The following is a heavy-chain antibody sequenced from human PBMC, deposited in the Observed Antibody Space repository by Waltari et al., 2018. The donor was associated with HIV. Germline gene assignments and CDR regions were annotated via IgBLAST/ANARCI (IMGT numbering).Heavy chain of an antibody. CDR3: ASLYNYVWGSPPPFDY. CDR1: GFTFSSYW. D-gene: IGHD3-16*01. V-gene: IGHV3-74*01. CDR2: MNSDGSST. J-gene: IGHJ4*02. Sequence: EVQLVESGGGLVQPGGSLRLSCAASGFTFSSYWMHWVRQAPGKGLVWVASMNSDGSSTNYADAVKGRFTISRDNAKNTVYLQMNSLRAEDTALYYCASLYNYVWGSPPPFDYWGQGTLVTVSS.